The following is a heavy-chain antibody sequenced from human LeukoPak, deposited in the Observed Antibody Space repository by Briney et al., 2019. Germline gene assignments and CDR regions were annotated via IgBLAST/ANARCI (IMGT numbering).Heavy chain of an antibody. V-gene: IGHV3-48*03. CDR1: GFTFNSHE. Sequence: GGSLRLSCAASGFTFNSHEMHWVRQAPGKGLEWVSYITSSGGITYYADSVKGRFTVSRDNAKNSLFLQMNSLRAEDTAIYYCAGERNCGGDCYQGSWFDPWGQGTLATVSS. J-gene: IGHJ5*02. CDR2: ITSSGGIT. D-gene: IGHD2-21*02. CDR3: AGERNCGGDCYQGSWFDP.